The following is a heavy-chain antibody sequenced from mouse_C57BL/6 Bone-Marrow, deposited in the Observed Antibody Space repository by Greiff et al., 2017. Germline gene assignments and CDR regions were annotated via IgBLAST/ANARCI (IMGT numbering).Heavy chain of an antibody. CDR2: IYPRSGNT. CDR1: GYTFTSYG. CDR3: ARSYRWYFDV. D-gene: IGHD2-10*01. V-gene: IGHV1-81*01. Sequence: QVQLQQSGAELARPGASVKLSCKASGYTFTSYGISWVKQRTGQGLEWIGEIYPRSGNTYYNEKFKGKATLTADKSSSTAYVDLRSLTSEDSAVYFCARSYRWYFDVWGTGTTVTVSS. J-gene: IGHJ1*03.